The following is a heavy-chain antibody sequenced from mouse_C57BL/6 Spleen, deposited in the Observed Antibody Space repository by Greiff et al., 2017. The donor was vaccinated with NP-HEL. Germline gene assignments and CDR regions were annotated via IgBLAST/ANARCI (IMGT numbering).Heavy chain of an antibody. J-gene: IGHJ2*01. CDR2: IWSGGST. D-gene: IGHD4-1*01. CDR3: ARNSGAYYFDY. CDR1: GFSLTSYG. V-gene: IGHV2-2*01. Sequence: QVQLKQSGPGLVQPSQCLSITCTVSGFSLTSYGVHWVRQSPGKGLEWLGVIWSGGSTDYNAAFISRLSISKDNSKSQVFFKMNRLQADDTAIYYCARNSGAYYFDYWGQGTTLTVSS.